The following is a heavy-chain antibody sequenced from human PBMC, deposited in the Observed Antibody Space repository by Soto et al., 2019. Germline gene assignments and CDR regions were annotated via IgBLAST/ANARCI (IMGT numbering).Heavy chain of an antibody. J-gene: IGHJ5*02. Sequence: WGSLRLSCAASGFSFTNAWMSWVRQAPGKGLEWIGRIKSKTDGATTDYAGPVKGRFTISRDDSKKTLFVQMNGLKTEDTAVYYCTTIIPKGKWELGTWGQGTLVTVSS. CDR1: GFSFTNAW. V-gene: IGHV3-15*05. CDR3: TTIIPKGKWELGT. D-gene: IGHD1-26*01. CDR2: IKSKTDGATT.